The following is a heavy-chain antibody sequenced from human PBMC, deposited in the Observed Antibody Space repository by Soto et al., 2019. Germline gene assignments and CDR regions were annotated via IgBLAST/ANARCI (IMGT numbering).Heavy chain of an antibody. CDR1: GYNFACYW. CDR3: ARGGVSTRTFDY. V-gene: IGHV5-51*01. J-gene: IGHJ4*02. CDR2: IYPSDSDT. D-gene: IGHD3-3*01. Sequence: GESLKISCKGSGYNFACYWIAWVRQMPGKGLELMGIIYPSDSDTRYRPSFQGQVTISADKSISSAYLQWSSLRASDTAMYYCARGGVSTRTFDYWGQGTPVTVSS.